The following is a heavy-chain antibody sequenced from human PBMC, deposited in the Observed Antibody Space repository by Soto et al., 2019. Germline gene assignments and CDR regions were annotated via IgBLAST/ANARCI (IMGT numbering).Heavy chain of an antibody. CDR1: GFTFSSYA. CDR3: AKERNTSSWYGIDD. J-gene: IGHJ4*02. D-gene: IGHD6-13*01. V-gene: IGHV3-23*01. CDR2: ISGSGGDT. Sequence: EVQLLESGGGLVQPGGSLRLSCAASGFTFSSYAMSWVRQAPGKGLEWASAISGSGGDTYYADSVKGRFTISRDNSKNTLYLQLNSRRAEDTAVYYWAKERNTSSWYGIDDWGQGTLVTVSS.